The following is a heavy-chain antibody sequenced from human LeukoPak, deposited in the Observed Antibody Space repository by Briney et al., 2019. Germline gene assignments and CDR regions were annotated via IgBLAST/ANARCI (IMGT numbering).Heavy chain of an antibody. V-gene: IGHV3-9*01. D-gene: IGHD5-12*01. CDR1: GFTFDDYA. Sequence: PGRSLRLSCAASGFTFDDYAMHWVRQAPGKGLEWVSGISWNSGSIGYADSVKGRFTISRDNAKNSLYLQMNSLRAEDTAVYYCVGIYKWLRFGPEHKFDYWGQGTLVTVSS. J-gene: IGHJ4*02. CDR3: VGIYKWLRFGPEHKFDY. CDR2: ISWNSGSI.